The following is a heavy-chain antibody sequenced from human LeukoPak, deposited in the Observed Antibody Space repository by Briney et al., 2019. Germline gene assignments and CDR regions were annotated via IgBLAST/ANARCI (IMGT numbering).Heavy chain of an antibody. CDR1: GYTFTNYD. CDR3: ARGFSSITGTT. Sequence: RASVTVSCTASGYTFTNYDIIWVRQATGQGLEWMGWMNANSGNTGYAQKFQARVTITRNTSISTAYMELSSLRSEDTAVYYCARGFSSITGTTWGQGALVTVSS. V-gene: IGHV1-8*03. D-gene: IGHD1-20*01. J-gene: IGHJ5*02. CDR2: MNANSGNT.